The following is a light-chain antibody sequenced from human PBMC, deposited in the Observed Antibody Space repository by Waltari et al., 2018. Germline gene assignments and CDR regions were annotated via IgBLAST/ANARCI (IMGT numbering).Light chain of an antibody. Sequence: EIVLTQPPATLPFFPGEGATLPSRASQSVSSYLGWYQQKPGQAPRLLIYDASNRATGIPARFSGSGSGTDFTLTISSLEFEDFAVYYCQQRANWPLTFGGGTKVEIK. J-gene: IGKJ4*01. CDR3: QQRANWPLT. V-gene: IGKV3-11*01. CDR2: DAS. CDR1: QSVSSY.